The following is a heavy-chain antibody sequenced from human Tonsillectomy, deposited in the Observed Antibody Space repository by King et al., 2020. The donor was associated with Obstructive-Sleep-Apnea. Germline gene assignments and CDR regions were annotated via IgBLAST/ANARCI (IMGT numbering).Heavy chain of an antibody. Sequence: VQLVESGGGVVQPGGSLRLSCAASGFTFSSYGMHWVRQAPGKGLEWVAFVRYDGTNDYYADSVKVRFTISRDNSKNTLYLQMSSLRAGDTAVYYCAKDLVTLSHPYYYYYALDVWGQGTTVTVSS. J-gene: IGHJ6*02. CDR3: AKDLVTLSHPYYYYYALDV. V-gene: IGHV3-30*02. CDR1: GFTFSSYG. CDR2: VRYDGTND. D-gene: IGHD4-23*01.